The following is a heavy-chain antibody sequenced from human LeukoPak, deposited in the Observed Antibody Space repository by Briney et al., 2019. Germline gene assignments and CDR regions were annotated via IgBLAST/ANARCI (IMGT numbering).Heavy chain of an antibody. CDR1: GFTFDDYA. CDR2: ISWDGGST. Sequence: PGGSLRLSCAASGFTFDDYAMHWVRQAPGKGLEWVSLISWDGGSTYYADSVKGRFTISRDNAKNSLYLQMSSLRAEDTAVYYCARDRAYDYWGQGTLVTVSS. J-gene: IGHJ4*02. CDR3: ARDRAYDY. V-gene: IGHV3-43D*04.